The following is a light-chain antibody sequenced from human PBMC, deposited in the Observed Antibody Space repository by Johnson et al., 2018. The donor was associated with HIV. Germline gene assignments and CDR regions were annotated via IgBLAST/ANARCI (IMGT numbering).Light chain of an antibody. CDR2: DNN. J-gene: IGLJ1*01. V-gene: IGLV1-51*01. CDR1: SSNVGNNY. Sequence: QAVLTQPPSVSAAPGQKVTISCSGSSSNVGNNYVSWYQQLPGTAPKLLIYDNNKRPSGIPDRFSGSKSGASATLVITGLQTGEEADYYCGTWHSRTMLFVVGTGTRASVL. CDR3: GTWHSRTMLFV.